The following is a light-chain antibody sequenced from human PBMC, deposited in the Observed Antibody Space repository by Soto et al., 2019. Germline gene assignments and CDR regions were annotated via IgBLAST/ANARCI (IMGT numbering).Light chain of an antibody. CDR3: QQTFSVTPLT. Sequence: DIQMTQSPSSLSASVGDTVTISCRASRSIRAYLNWYQHKPGKAPNLLIYGATTLHSGVPSMFSGSGSGTDFSLTISSLQPEDFATYYCQQTFSVTPLTFGGGTKVEI. J-gene: IGKJ4*01. CDR2: GAT. CDR1: RSIRAY. V-gene: IGKV1-39*01.